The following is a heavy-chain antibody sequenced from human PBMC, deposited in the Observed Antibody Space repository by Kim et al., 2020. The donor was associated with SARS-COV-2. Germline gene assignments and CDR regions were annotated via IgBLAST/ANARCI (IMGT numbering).Heavy chain of an antibody. Sequence: SVKGRFTISRDNSKNTLYLQMNSLRAEDTGVYFCAREGPQTSGDVEAFDIWGQGTMVTVSS. CDR3: AREGPQTSGDVEAFDI. J-gene: IGHJ3*02. V-gene: IGHV3-30*03. D-gene: IGHD7-27*01.